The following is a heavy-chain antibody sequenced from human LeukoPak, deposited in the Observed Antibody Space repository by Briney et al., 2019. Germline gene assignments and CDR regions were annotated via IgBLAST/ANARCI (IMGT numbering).Heavy chain of an antibody. D-gene: IGHD1-26*01. J-gene: IGHJ4*02. CDR1: GFTFSSYW. CDR3: ARGGAYVDY. V-gene: IGHV3-7*01. Sequence: GGSLRLSCAASGFTFSSYWMTWVRQAPGKGLEWVANIKEDGREKNYVDSVKGRFTISRDNAKNSLYLQMNSLRAEDTAVYYCARGGAYVDYWGQGTLVTVSS. CDR2: IKEDGREK.